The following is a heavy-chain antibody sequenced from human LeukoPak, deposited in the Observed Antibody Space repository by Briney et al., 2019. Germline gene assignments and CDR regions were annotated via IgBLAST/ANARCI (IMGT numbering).Heavy chain of an antibody. Sequence: SETLSLTCAVYGGSFSGYYWSWIRQPPGKGLEWIGEINHSGSTNYNPSLKSRVTISVDTSKNQFSLKLSSVTAADTAVYYCARDKVLNGFDIWGQGTMVTVSS. D-gene: IGHD2-8*02. CDR3: ARDKVLNGFDI. CDR2: INHSGST. V-gene: IGHV4-34*01. CDR1: GGSFSGYY. J-gene: IGHJ3*02.